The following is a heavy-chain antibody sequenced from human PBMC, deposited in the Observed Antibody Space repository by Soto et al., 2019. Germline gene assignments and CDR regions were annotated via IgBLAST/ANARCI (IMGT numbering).Heavy chain of an antibody. Sequence: HLQLQESGSGLVEPSQTLSLTCAVSGDFISNGGYSWNWIRQPPGKGLEWIAYIYHSGGTDVNPYLKSRVTITVDSSNNQFSLKLNSLTAADTAVYYCARDSRSGYYLEYWGQGTLITVSS. CDR2: IYHSGGT. CDR3: ARDSRSGYYLEY. CDR1: GDFISNGGYS. V-gene: IGHV4-30-2*01. J-gene: IGHJ4*02. D-gene: IGHD3-22*01.